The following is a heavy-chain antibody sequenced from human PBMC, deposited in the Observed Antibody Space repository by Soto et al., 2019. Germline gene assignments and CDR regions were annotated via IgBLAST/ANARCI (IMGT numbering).Heavy chain of an antibody. V-gene: IGHV1-69*13. D-gene: IGHD5-12*01. CDR2: IIPIFGTA. CDR1: GGTFSSYA. J-gene: IGHJ4*02. Sequence: GASVKVSCKASGGTFSSYAISWVRQAPGQGLEWMGGIIPIFGTANYAQKFQGRVTITADESTSTAYMELSSLRSEDTAVYYCARGYSGYDWPFFVYWGQGTLVTVSS. CDR3: ARGYSGYDWPFFVY.